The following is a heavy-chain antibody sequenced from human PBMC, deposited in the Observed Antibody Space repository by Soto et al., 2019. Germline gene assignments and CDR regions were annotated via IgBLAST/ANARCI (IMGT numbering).Heavy chain of an antibody. CDR2: ISGSGVST. D-gene: IGHD6-19*01. V-gene: IGHV3-23*01. Sequence: EVQLLESGGGLVQPGGSLRLSCAASGFTFSTYTMTWVCQAPGKGLEWVSAISGSGVSTHYADSVKGRFTISRDNSKNTLYLQMNSLRAEDTAVYYCGKGQASIAVDWFDPWGQGTLVTVSS. CDR3: GKGQASIAVDWFDP. CDR1: GFTFSTYT. J-gene: IGHJ5*02.